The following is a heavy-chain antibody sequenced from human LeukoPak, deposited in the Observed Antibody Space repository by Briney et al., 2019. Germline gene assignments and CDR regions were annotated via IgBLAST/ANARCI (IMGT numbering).Heavy chain of an antibody. CDR3: AKWMVRRDFWSGAFDI. J-gene: IGHJ3*02. D-gene: IGHD3-3*01. CDR2: ISGSGYNS. CDR1: GFTFSSYA. V-gene: IGHV3-23*01. Sequence: PGGSLRLSCAASGFTFSSYAMTCVRHASGKGLEWVSDISGSGYNSYYADSVKGRFPISRDNSKNTLFLQMNSLRGEDTAIYYCAKWMVRRDFWSGAFDIWGQGTMVTV.